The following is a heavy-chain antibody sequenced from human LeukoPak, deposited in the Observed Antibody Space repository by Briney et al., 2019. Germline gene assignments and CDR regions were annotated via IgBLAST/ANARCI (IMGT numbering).Heavy chain of an antibody. J-gene: IGHJ6*03. D-gene: IGHD3-10*01. Sequence: SEALSLTCTVSGGSISSYYWSWIRQPPGKGLEWIGEINHSGSTNYNPSLKSRVTISVDTSKNQFSLKRSSVTAADTAVYYCARGRKGPFGSGSYPRRRGYYMDVWGKGTTVTVSS. CDR3: ARGRKGPFGSGSYPRRRGYYMDV. CDR2: INHSGST. CDR1: GGSISSYY. V-gene: IGHV4-34*01.